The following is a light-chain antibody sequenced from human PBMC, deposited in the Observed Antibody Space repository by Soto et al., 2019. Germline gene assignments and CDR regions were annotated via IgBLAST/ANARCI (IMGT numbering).Light chain of an antibody. J-gene: IGLJ1*01. CDR3: SAYTSTRTYV. Sequence: QSALTQPASVSGSTGQSITISCTGTSRDVGGYNYVSWYQQHPGKAPKLMIYDVTNRPSGISNRFSGSKSGNTASLSISGLQAEDEAGYYCSAYTSTRTYVFGAGTKLTVL. V-gene: IGLV2-14*01. CDR1: SRDVGGYNY. CDR2: DVT.